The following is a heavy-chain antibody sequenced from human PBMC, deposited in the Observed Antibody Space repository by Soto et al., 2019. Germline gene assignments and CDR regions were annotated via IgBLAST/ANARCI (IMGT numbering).Heavy chain of an antibody. J-gene: IGHJ4*02. Sequence: LRLSCGASGFTLSSYWMHWVRQAPGKGLVWVSRISSDGSGTSYADSVRGRFTISRDNAKNTLYLQMNSLRVEDTAVYYCVRWTTTGDYWGQGTLVTVSS. CDR2: ISSDGSGT. CDR3: VRWTTTGDY. V-gene: IGHV3-74*01. D-gene: IGHD4-17*01. CDR1: GFTLSSYW.